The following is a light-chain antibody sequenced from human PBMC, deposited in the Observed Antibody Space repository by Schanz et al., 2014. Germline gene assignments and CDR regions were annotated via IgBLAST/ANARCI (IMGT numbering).Light chain of an antibody. J-gene: IGKJ1*01. V-gene: IGKV1-5*03. CDR2: KAS. Sequence: DIQMTQSPSTLSASVGDRVTITCRASQSISSWLAWYQQKPGKAPKLLIYKASSLESGVPSRFSGSGFGTDFTLTINSLQPEDFATYYCLQDYNYPWTFGQGTKVEIK. CDR1: QSISSW. CDR3: LQDYNYPWT.